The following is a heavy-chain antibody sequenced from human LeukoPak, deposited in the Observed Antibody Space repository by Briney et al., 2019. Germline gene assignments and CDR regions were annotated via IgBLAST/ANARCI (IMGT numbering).Heavy chain of an antibody. D-gene: IGHD6-6*01. V-gene: IGHV3-48*01. Sequence: HSGGSLRLSCAASGFTFSSYAMHWVRQAPGKGLEWVSYISRSSSTIYYADSVKGRFTISRDNAKNSLYLQMNSLRAEDTAVYYCARDRYSSSSLDFWGQGTLVTVSS. CDR3: ARDRYSSSSLDF. J-gene: IGHJ4*02. CDR1: GFTFSSYA. CDR2: ISRSSSTI.